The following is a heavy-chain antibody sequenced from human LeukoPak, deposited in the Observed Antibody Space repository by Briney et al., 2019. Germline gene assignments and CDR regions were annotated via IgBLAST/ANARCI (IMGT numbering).Heavy chain of an antibody. J-gene: IGHJ5*02. Sequence: SETLSLTCTVSGGSISSYYWSWIRQPPGKGLEWIGYIYYSGSTNYNPSLKSRVTISVDTSKNQFSLKLSSVTAADTAVYYCARDHWYVGWFDPWGQGTLVTVSS. D-gene: IGHD6-13*01. CDR1: GGSISSYY. CDR2: IYYSGST. V-gene: IGHV4-59*01. CDR3: ARDHWYVGWFDP.